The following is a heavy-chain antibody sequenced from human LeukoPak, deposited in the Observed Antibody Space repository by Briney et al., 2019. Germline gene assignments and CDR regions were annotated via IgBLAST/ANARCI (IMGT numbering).Heavy chain of an antibody. CDR3: AKDDSYGRFDY. V-gene: IGHV3-30*18. CDR2: ISYDGSKK. CDR1: ANTFSS. J-gene: IGHJ4*02. D-gene: IGHD5-18*01. Sequence: SLRLSCAASANTFSSVHWVRQAPGKGLEWVGVISYDGSKKYYADSVKGRFTISRDNSKNTVDLQMNSLRAEDTAVYYCAKDDSYGRFDYWGQGTLVTVSS.